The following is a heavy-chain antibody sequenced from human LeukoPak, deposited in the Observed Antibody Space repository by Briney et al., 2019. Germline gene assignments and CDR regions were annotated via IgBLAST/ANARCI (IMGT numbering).Heavy chain of an antibody. CDR2: ISSSSSTI. CDR3: APLPHDAFDI. Sequence: GGSLRLSCAASGFTFSSYSMNWVRQAPGKGLEWVSYISSSSSTIYYADSVKGRFTISRDNSKNTLYLQMNSLRAEDTAVYYCAPLPHDAFDIWGQGTMVTVSS. J-gene: IGHJ3*02. D-gene: IGHD2-21*02. CDR1: GFTFSSYS. V-gene: IGHV3-48*01.